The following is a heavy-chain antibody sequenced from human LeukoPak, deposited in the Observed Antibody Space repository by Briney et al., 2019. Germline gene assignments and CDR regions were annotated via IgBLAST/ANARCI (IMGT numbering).Heavy chain of an antibody. Sequence: PGGSLRLSCAASGFTFSDYYMSWIRQAPGKGLEWVSYISSSGSTIYYADSVKGRFTIFSDNAKNALYLQMNSLRAEDTAVYYCARAAMVRLLFDYWGQGTLVTVSS. J-gene: IGHJ4*02. CDR3: ARAAMVRLLFDY. CDR2: ISSSGSTI. CDR1: GFTFSDYY. V-gene: IGHV3-11*01. D-gene: IGHD5-18*01.